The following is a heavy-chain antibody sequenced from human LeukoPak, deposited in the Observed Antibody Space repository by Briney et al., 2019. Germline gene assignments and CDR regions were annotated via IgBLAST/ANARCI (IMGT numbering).Heavy chain of an antibody. J-gene: IGHJ4*02. CDR1: GDSITGYY. V-gene: IGHV4-39*07. CDR3: ARDLGSKIDY. CDR2: IYYTGNT. D-gene: IGHD1-26*01. Sequence: SETLSLTCTVSGDSITGYYWGWIRQPPGKGLEWIGNIYYTGNTYYNASLKSRVTISVDTSKNQFSLKLSSVTAADTAVYYCARDLGSKIDYWGQGTLVTVSS.